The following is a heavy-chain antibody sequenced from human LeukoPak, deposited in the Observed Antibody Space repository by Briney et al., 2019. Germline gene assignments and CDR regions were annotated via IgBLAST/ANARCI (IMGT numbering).Heavy chain of an antibody. D-gene: IGHD5-18*01. V-gene: IGHV1-69*13. J-gene: IGHJ6*02. Sequence: SVKVSCKASGGTFSSYAISWVRQAPGQGLEWMGGIIPIFGTANYAQKFQGRVTITADESTSTAYMELSSLRSEDTAVYYCARVPYSYGYYYYGMDVWGQGTTVTLSS. CDR2: IIPIFGTA. CDR1: GGTFSSYA. CDR3: ARVPYSYGYYYYGMDV.